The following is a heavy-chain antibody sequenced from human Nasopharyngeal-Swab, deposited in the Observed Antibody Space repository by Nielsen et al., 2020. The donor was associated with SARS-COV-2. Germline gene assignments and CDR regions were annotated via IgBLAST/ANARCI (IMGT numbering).Heavy chain of an antibody. Sequence: GESLKISCAASGFTFSSYWMSWVRQAPGKGLEWVANIKQDGSEKFYVDSVKGRFTISRDNAKNSLYLQMNSLRAEDTVVYYCARDRGGSHFDYWGQGTLVTVSS. CDR1: GFTFSSYW. J-gene: IGHJ4*02. D-gene: IGHD1-26*01. CDR2: IKQDGSEK. V-gene: IGHV3-7*05. CDR3: ARDRGGSHFDY.